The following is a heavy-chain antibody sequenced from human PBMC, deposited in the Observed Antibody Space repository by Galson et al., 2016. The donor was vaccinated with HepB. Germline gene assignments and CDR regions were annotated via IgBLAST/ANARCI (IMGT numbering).Heavy chain of an antibody. CDR1: GFTFSSHS. V-gene: IGHV3-48*01. D-gene: IGHD4-17*01. CDR3: ARPSRTTVTPVGDDYGLDV. J-gene: IGHJ6*04. Sequence: SLRLSCAASGFTFSSHSMNWVRQAPGKGLQWVSYISGGYSGSNIYYADSVKGRFTVSRDNAKNSLYLQMNSLRAEDTAVYYCARPSRTTVTPVGDDYGLDVWGKGTTVTVSS. CDR2: ISGGYSGSNI.